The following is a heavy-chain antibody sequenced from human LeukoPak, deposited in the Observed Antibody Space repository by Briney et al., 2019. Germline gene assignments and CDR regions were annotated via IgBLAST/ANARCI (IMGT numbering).Heavy chain of an antibody. CDR2: IIPIFGTA. D-gene: IGHD6-19*01. CDR3: ARDQDSSGLYFQH. Sequence: ASVKVSCKASGGTFSSYAISWVRQAPGQGLEWMGGIIPIFGTANYAQKFQGRVTITADESTSTAYMELGSLRSEDTAVYYCARDQDSSGLYFQHWGQGTLVTVSS. V-gene: IGHV1-69*13. CDR1: GGTFSSYA. J-gene: IGHJ1*01.